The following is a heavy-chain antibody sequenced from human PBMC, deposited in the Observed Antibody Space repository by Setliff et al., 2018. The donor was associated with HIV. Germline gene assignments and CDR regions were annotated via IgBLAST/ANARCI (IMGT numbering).Heavy chain of an antibody. D-gene: IGHD7-27*01. CDR2: AHSSGNT. CDR3: ARQAGTYWGFVYYMDV. V-gene: IGHV4-39*01. J-gene: IGHJ6*03. CDR1: GDSISSRFH. Sequence: SETLSLTCTVSGDSISSRFHWGWIRQPPGKGLEWIAIAHSSGNTYYNSSLESRVTIAVDMSKSQVSLNLTSVTAADTAVYYCARQAGTYWGFVYYMDVCGKGTTVTVSS.